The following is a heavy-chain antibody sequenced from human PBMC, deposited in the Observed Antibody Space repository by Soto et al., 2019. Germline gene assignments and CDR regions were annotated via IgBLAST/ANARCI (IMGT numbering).Heavy chain of an antibody. Sequence: WGSLRLSWGAAGVTISNAGRSWIRQAPGKGLEWVGRIKSKIDGGTKDFAAPVKGRFVISRDDSKNIAYMQMNSLKIEDTAVYYCTTESYLEIPIVGFDFWGQGPRVTVSS. CDR1: GVTISNAG. V-gene: IGHV3-15*01. CDR2: IKSKIDGGTK. J-gene: IGHJ4*03. CDR3: TTESYLEIPIVGFDF. D-gene: IGHD1-26*01.